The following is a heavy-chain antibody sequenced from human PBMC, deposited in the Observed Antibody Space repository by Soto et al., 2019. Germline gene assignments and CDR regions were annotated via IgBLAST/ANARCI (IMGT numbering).Heavy chain of an antibody. J-gene: IGHJ4*02. CDR2: IYYSGST. CDR3: ARETVDTASPFDY. V-gene: IGHV4-31*03. D-gene: IGHD5-18*01. Sequence: TLSLTCTVSVGSSSSGGYYWSWILQHPGKGLEWIGYIYYSGSTYYNPSLKSRVTISVDTSKNQFSLKLSSVTAADTAVYYCARETVDTASPFDYWGQGTLVTVSS. CDR1: VGSSSSGGYY.